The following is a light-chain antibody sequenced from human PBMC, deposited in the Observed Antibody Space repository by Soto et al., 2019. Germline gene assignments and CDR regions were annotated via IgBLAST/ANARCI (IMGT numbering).Light chain of an antibody. V-gene: IGLV7-46*01. CDR3: LLSFNGPYV. CDR1: TGAVTSGHY. Sequence: QAVVTQEPSLTVSPGGTVTLTCGSSTGAVTSGHYPYWFQQKPGQAPRTLIYDTSNKHSWTPARFSGYLLGGKAALTLSGAQPEDEAEHFCLLSFNGPYVFGGGTKLTVL. J-gene: IGLJ1*01. CDR2: DTS.